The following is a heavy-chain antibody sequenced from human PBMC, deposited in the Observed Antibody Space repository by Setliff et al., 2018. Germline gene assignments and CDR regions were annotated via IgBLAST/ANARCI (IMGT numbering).Heavy chain of an antibody. CDR1: GYNFITTG. CDR3: AKTKGFGDGWFDP. J-gene: IGHJ5*02. V-gene: IGHV1-18*01. CDR2: ISPFNGNT. Sequence: ASVKVSCKPSGYNFITTGISWVRQAPGQGPEWMGCISPFNGNTNYAQKFQDRVTMTTDTSTATVYMELKNMRSDDTAVYYCAKTKGFGDGWFDPWGQGTLVTVSS. D-gene: IGHD3-10*01.